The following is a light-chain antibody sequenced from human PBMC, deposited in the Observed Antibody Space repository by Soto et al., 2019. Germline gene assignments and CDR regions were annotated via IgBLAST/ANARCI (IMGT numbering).Light chain of an antibody. CDR2: DVT. Sequence: QAASVSGSPGQSITISCTGTNSDVGAYKFVSWYQQHPGKAPTLLIYDVTNRPSGVADRFSGSKSDNTASLTISGLQADDEADYYCASYTSRNTLLFGGGTKVTVL. J-gene: IGLJ2*01. V-gene: IGLV2-14*03. CDR3: ASYTSRNTLL. CDR1: NSDVGAYKF.